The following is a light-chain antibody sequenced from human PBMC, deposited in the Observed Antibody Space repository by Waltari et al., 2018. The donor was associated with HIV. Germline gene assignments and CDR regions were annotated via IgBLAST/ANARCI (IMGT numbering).Light chain of an antibody. J-gene: IGLJ2*01. CDR2: DFS. Sequence: QSALTQTPSVSGSPGQQLTISCTGTRSDVGGYHYVSWYQQHPGKAPKLMIYDFSHRPSGVSNRFSGSKAGNTAALAISGLQAEDEADYYCSSYTSSSTPLVVFGGGTKLTVL. CDR1: RSDVGGYHY. V-gene: IGLV2-14*03. CDR3: SSYTSSSTPLVV.